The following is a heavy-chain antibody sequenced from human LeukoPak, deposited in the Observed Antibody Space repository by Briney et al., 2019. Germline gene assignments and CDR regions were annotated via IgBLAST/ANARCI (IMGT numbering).Heavy chain of an antibody. V-gene: IGHV3-23*01. D-gene: IGHD1-26*01. CDR2: ISGSGGST. CDR3: ASSGSYSYYYYGMDV. Sequence: GGSLRLSCAASGFTFSSYAMSWVRQAPGKGLEWVSAISGSGGSTYYADSVKGRFTISRDNSKNTLYLQMNSLRAEDTAVYYCASSGSYSYYYYGMDVLGQGTTVTVSS. CDR1: GFTFSSYA. J-gene: IGHJ6*02.